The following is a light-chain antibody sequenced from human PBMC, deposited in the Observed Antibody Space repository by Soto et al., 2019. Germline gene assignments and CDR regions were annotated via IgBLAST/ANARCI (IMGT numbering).Light chain of an antibody. CDR1: SSDVGGYNY. CDR2: EVS. J-gene: IGLJ2*01. CDR3: SSYTSSSTDVV. Sequence: QSVLTQPASVSGSPGQSITISCNGTSSDVGGYNYVSWYQQHPGKAPKLMIYEVSNRPSGVSNRFSGSKSGNTASLTISGLPAEDEADYYCSSYTSSSTDVVFGGGTKLTVL. V-gene: IGLV2-14*01.